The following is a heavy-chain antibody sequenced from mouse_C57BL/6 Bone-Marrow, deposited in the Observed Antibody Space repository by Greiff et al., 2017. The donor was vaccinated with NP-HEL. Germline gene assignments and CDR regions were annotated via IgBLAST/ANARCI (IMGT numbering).Heavy chain of an antibody. D-gene: IGHD2-4*01. CDR3: ARSGRLPFAY. Sequence: VQLQQSGAELARPGASVKLSCKASGYTFTSYGISWVKQRTGQGLEWIGEIYPRSGNTYYNEEFKGKATLTADKSSSTAYMELRSLTSEDSAVYFCARSGRLPFAYWGQGTLVTVSA. CDR2: IYPRSGNT. J-gene: IGHJ3*01. V-gene: IGHV1-81*01. CDR1: GYTFTSYG.